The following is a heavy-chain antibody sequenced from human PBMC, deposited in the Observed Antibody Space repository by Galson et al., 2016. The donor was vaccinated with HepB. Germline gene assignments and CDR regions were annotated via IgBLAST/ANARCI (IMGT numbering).Heavy chain of an antibody. Sequence: SVKVSCKASGYTFSNYGISWVRQAPGQGLEWMAWISGYNGKTNYAQALEGRVTMTTDTSTSTAYMELGSLKSDDTAVYYCTRDGPDYGDYINFDYWGQGTLVTVSS. V-gene: IGHV1-18*01. CDR2: ISGYNGKT. D-gene: IGHD4-17*01. J-gene: IGHJ4*02. CDR1: GYTFSNYG. CDR3: TRDGPDYGDYINFDY.